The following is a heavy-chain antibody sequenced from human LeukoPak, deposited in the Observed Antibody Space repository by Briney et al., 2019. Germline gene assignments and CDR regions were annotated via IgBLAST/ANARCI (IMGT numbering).Heavy chain of an antibody. CDR1: GFTFDDYA. V-gene: IGHV3-9*01. D-gene: IGHD3-16*01. CDR2: ISWNSGSI. Sequence: GGSLRLSCAASGFTFDDYAMHWVRQAPGKGLEWVSGISWNSGSIGYADSVKGRFTISRDNAKNSLYLQMNSLRAEDTALYYCAKDRRPSGIMITFGGVDYWGQGTLVTVSS. J-gene: IGHJ4*02. CDR3: AKDRRPSGIMITFGGVDY.